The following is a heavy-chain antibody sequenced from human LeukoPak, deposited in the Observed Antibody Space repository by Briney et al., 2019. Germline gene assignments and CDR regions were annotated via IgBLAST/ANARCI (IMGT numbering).Heavy chain of an antibody. CDR3: AGNYDSSGYYPPYYFDY. CDR1: GGSISSYY. J-gene: IGHJ4*02. CDR2: IYYSGST. Sequence: PSETLSLTCTVSGGSISSYYWSWIRQPPGKGLEWIGYIYYSGSTNYNPSLKSRVTISVDTSKNQFSLKLSSVTAADTAVYYCAGNYDSSGYYPPYYFDYWGQGTLVTVSS. V-gene: IGHV4-59*08. D-gene: IGHD3-22*01.